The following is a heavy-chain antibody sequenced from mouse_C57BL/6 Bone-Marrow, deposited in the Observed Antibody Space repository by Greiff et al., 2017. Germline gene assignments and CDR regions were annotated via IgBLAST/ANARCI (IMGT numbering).Heavy chain of an antibody. Sequence: QVQLQQPGTELVKPGASVKLSCKASGYTFTSYWMHWVKQRPGQGLAWIGNINPSNGGTTYNEKFKSKATLTVDKSSSTAYMQLSSLTSEDSAVYYCARTADYYGSSSWFAYWGQGTLVTVSA. V-gene: IGHV1-53*01. CDR2: INPSNGGT. CDR1: GYTFTSYW. D-gene: IGHD1-1*01. J-gene: IGHJ3*01. CDR3: ARTADYYGSSSWFAY.